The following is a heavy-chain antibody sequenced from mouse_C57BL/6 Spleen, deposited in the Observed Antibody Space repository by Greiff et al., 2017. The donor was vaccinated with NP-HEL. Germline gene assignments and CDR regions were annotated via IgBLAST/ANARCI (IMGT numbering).Heavy chain of an antibody. V-gene: IGHV1-82*01. CDR2: IYPGDGDT. CDR3: ARWGYDNFDY. J-gene: IGHJ2*01. Sequence: VQLQQSGPELVKPGASVKISCKASGYAFSSSWMTWVKQRPGKGLEWIGRIYPGDGDTNYNGKFKGKATLTADKSSSTAYMQLSSLTSEDSAVYFCARWGYDNFDYWGQGTTLTVSS. CDR1: GYAFSSSW. D-gene: IGHD2-2*01.